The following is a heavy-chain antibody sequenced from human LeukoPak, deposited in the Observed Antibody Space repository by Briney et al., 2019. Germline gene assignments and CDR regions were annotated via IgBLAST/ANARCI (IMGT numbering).Heavy chain of an antibody. CDR1: GGSISSYY. V-gene: IGHV4-59*01. Sequence: SETLSLTCTVSGGSISSYYWSWIRQPPGKGLEWIGYIYYSGSTNYNPSLKSRATISVDTSKNQFSLKLSSVTAADTAVYYCARGEGLVSQRTLNRYYYYYMDVWGKGTTVTVSS. D-gene: IGHD3-3*01. CDR3: ARGEGLVSQRTLNRYYYYYMDV. J-gene: IGHJ6*03. CDR2: IYYSGST.